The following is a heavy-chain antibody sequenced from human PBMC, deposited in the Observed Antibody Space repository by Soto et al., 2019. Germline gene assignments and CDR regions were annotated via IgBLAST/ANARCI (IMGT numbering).Heavy chain of an antibody. J-gene: IGHJ4*02. CDR2: INADNGNT. Sequence: ASVKVSCKASGYTFTSYGISWVRQAPGQRLEWMGWINADNGNTKYAQKFQGRVSITRDTSASTAYMELSSLRSEDTAVYYCARVSGYYLPDYWGQGTLVTVSS. V-gene: IGHV1-3*01. D-gene: IGHD5-12*01. CDR1: GYTFTSYG. CDR3: ARVSGYYLPDY.